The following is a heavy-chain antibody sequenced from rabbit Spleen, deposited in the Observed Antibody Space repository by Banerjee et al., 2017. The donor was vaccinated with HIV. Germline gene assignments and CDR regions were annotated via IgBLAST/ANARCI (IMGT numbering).Heavy chain of an antibody. CDR3: ARDTSSSFSSYGMDL. V-gene: IGHV1S40*01. Sequence: QSLEESGGDLVKPEGSLTLTCTASGFSFSSSYYMCWVRQAPGKGLEWIGCINAGSSGTTYYASWPKGRFTISKASSTTVTLQMTSLTAADTATYFCARDTSSSFSSYGMDLWGPGTLVTVS. D-gene: IGHD1-1*01. CDR1: GFSFSSSYY. J-gene: IGHJ6*01. CDR2: INAGSSGTT.